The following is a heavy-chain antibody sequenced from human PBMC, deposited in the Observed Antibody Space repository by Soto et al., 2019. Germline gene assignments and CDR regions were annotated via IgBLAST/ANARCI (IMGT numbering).Heavy chain of an antibody. CDR2: VNPNSGNT. D-gene: IGHD6-13*01. CDR1: GYTFTSYD. V-gene: IGHV1-8*01. Sequence: ASVKVSCKASGYTFTSYDINWVRQATGQGIEWMGWVNPNSGNTGYAQKFQGRVTMTRNTSISTAYMELSSLRSEDTAVYYCARGPGDSEGAFDIWGQGTMVTVSS. J-gene: IGHJ3*02. CDR3: ARGPGDSEGAFDI.